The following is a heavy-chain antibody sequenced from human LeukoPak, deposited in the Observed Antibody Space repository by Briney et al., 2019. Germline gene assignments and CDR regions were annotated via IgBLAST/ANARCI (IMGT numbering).Heavy chain of an antibody. CDR1: GFTFTTYS. Sequence: GGSLRLSCEASGFTFTTYSMTWVRQAPGKGLEWVSIISSGSSAIFSADALKGRFTISRDDAKNLLYLDMNSLRAEDTAVYYCAKGHTAVTRHFDFWGQGTLVTVSS. CDR2: ISSGSSAI. CDR3: AKGHTAVTRHFDF. V-gene: IGHV3-21*01. D-gene: IGHD4-17*01. J-gene: IGHJ4*02.